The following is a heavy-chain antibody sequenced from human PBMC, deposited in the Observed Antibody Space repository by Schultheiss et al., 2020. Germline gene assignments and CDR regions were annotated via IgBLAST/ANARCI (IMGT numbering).Heavy chain of an antibody. CDR1: GFTVSSNY. Sequence: GGSLRLSCAASGFTVSSNYMTWVRQAPGKGLEWVSAISGSGGSTYYTDSVKGRFTISRDNSKNTLYLQMNSLRAEDTAVYYCARDGGYSSSWYYFDYWGQGTLVTVSS. J-gene: IGHJ4*02. CDR2: ISGSGGST. V-gene: IGHV3-23*01. D-gene: IGHD6-13*01. CDR3: ARDGGYSSSWYYFDY.